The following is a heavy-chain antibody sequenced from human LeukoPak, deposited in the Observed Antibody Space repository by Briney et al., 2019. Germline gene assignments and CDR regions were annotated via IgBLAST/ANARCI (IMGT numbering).Heavy chain of an antibody. V-gene: IGHV4-39*07. CDR3: ARDTPGEPYYYYYMDV. CDR1: GGPISSSSYY. Sequence: SETLSLTCTVSGGPISSSSYYWGWIRQPPGKGLEWIGSIYYSGSTYYNPSLKSRVTISVDTSKNQFSLKLSSVTAADTAVYYCARDTPGEPYYYYYMDVWGKGTTVTVSS. D-gene: IGHD1-14*01. CDR2: IYYSGST. J-gene: IGHJ6*03.